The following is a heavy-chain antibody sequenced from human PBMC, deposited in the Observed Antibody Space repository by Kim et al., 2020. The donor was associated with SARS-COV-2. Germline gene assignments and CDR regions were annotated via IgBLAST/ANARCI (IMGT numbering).Heavy chain of an antibody. CDR3: ASTRGGSYSGYFDY. D-gene: IGHD1-26*01. V-gene: IGHV3-30*04. J-gene: IGHJ4*02. CDR2: ISYDGSNK. Sequence: GGSLRLSCAASGFTFSSYAMHWVRQAPVKGLEWVAVISYDGSNKYYADSVKGRFTISRDNSKNTLYLQMNSLRAEDTAVYYCASTRGGSYSGYFDYWGQGTLVTVSS. CDR1: GFTFSSYA.